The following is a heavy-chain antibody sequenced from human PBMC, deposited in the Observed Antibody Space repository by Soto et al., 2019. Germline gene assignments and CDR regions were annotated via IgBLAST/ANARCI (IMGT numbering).Heavy chain of an antibody. D-gene: IGHD6-13*01. CDR2: ISYDGSTI. CDR3: AKSPSYGSNFHY. J-gene: IGHJ4*02. CDR1: GFTFSRSG. Sequence: QVQLVESGGGVVQPGRSLRLSCAASGFTFSRSGLHWVRQAPGKGLEWVTLISYDGSTIHYADSVKGRFTISRGNSKNTLYLQMNSLRADDTAVYYCAKSPSYGSNFHYWGQGTLVTVSS. V-gene: IGHV3-30*18.